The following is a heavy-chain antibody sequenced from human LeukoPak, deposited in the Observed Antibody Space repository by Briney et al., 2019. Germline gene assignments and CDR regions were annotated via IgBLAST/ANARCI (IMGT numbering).Heavy chain of an antibody. Sequence: GASVKVSCKASGYTITGYYMHWVRQAPGQGLEWMGGINANNDGSIYAQKFKGRVTMTRDTSINTAYMELSRLRSDDTAVYYCARKRGVGVDTNAFDMWGQGTMVTVSS. V-gene: IGHV1-2*02. D-gene: IGHD3-3*01. CDR2: INANNDGS. CDR3: ARKRGVGVDTNAFDM. CDR1: GYTITGYY. J-gene: IGHJ3*02.